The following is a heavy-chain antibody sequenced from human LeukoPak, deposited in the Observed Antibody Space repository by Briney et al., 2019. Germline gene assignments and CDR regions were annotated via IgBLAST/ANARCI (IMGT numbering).Heavy chain of an antibody. CDR2: ISSNGGST. J-gene: IGHJ4*02. Sequence: GGSLRLSCAASGFTFSSHGMNWVRQAPGKGLEYVSAISSNGGSTYYANSVKGRFTISRDNSKNTLYLQMGSLRAEDMAVYYCARGSSGSYYNECDYWGQGTLVTVSS. D-gene: IGHD3-10*01. CDR3: ARGSSGSYYNECDY. CDR1: GFTFSSHG. V-gene: IGHV3-64*01.